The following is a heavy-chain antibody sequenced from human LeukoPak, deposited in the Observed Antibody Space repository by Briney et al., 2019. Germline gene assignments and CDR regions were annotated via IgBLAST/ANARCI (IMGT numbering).Heavy chain of an antibody. D-gene: IGHD6-19*01. CDR2: MYHSGST. V-gene: IGHV4-38-2*02. J-gene: IGHJ4*02. Sequence: SETLSLTCTVSGYSINSAYYWGWIRQPPGKGLEWIGSMYHSGSTYYNPSLQSRVTISVDTSKNQFSLKLSSVTAADTAVFYCATSGWYLLPGIYWGQGTLVTVSS. CDR1: GYSINSAYY. CDR3: ATSGWYLLPGIY.